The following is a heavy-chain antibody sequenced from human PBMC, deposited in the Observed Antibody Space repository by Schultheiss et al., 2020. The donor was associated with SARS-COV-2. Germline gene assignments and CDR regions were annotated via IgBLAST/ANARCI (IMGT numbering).Heavy chain of an antibody. Sequence: GGSLRLSCAASGFTFSSYWMHWVRQAPGKGLVWVSRINSDGSSTSYADSVKGRFTISRDNAKNTLYLQMNSLRAEDTAVYYCATTASGSYYPSGFDYWGQGALGTVSS. D-gene: IGHD1-26*01. V-gene: IGHV3-74*01. CDR3: ATTASGSYYPSGFDY. J-gene: IGHJ4*02. CDR1: GFTFSSYW. CDR2: INSDGSST.